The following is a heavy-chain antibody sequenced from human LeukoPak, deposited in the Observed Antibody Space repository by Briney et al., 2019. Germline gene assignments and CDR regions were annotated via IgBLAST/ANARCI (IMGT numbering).Heavy chain of an antibody. V-gene: IGHV1-2*02. CDR3: ARDRRGYYDSGSYYPLM. CDR1: GYRFTGYY. D-gene: IGHD3-10*01. Sequence: ASVTVSCTASGYRFTGYYIHWARQAPGQGLEWMGWINPNSGGTNYAQKIQGRVTMTRDTSVSTAYMEVSRLRSDDTAVYFCARDRRGYYDSGSYYPLMWGQGTLVTVSS. CDR2: INPNSGGT. J-gene: IGHJ4*02.